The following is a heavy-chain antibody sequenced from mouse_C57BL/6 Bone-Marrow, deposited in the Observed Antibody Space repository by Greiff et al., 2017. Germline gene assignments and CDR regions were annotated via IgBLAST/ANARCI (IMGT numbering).Heavy chain of an antibody. D-gene: IGHD2-3*01. J-gene: IGHJ2*01. Sequence: VQLQQSGAELVRPGASVKLSCTASGFNINDDYMHWVKQRPEQGLEWIGWIDPENGDTEYDSKFQGKATITADTSSNTAYLQLSSLTSEDTAVYYCTTPGGYYVLDYWGQGATLTVSS. CDR1: GFNINDDY. V-gene: IGHV14-4*01. CDR3: TTPGGYYVLDY. CDR2: IDPENGDT.